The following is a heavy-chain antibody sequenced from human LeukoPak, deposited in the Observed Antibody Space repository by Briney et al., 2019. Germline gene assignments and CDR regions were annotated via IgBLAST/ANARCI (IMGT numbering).Heavy chain of an antibody. CDR1: GFTISGSF. Sequence: GGSLRLSCVAPGFTISGSFMSWVRQVPGKGLEWVTNIKQDGSQTYYIDSVKGRFTISRDNAKNSVYLQVNSLRVEDTAVYYCARDRDSSWYPYFESWGQGTLVTVSS. CDR3: ARDRDSSWYPYFES. V-gene: IGHV3-7*01. D-gene: IGHD6-13*01. CDR2: IKQDGSQT. J-gene: IGHJ4*02.